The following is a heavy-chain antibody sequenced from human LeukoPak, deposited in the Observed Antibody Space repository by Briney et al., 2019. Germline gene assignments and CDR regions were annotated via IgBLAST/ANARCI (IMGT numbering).Heavy chain of an antibody. CDR1: GFTFSSYA. CDR3: ARGEARYHDSSGYYYQVDYYYYGMDV. D-gene: IGHD3-22*01. V-gene: IGHV3-30-3*01. CDR2: ISYDGSNK. J-gene: IGHJ6*02. Sequence: GGSLRLSCAASGFTFSSYAMHWVRQAPGKGLEWVAVISYDGSNKYYADSVKGRFTISRDNSKNTLYLQMNSLRAEDTAVYYCARGEARYHDSSGYYYQVDYYYYGMDVWGQGTTVTVSS.